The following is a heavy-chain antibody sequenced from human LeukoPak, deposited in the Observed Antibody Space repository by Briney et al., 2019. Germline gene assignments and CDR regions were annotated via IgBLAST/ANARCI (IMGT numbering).Heavy chain of an antibody. V-gene: IGHV4-59*08. CDR2: IYYSGST. Sequence: PSETLSLTCTVSGGSISSYYWSWIRQPPGKGLEWIGYIYYSGSTNYNPSLKSRVTISVDTSKNQFSLKLSSVTAADTAVYYCARHPVLLWFGGYNGMDVWGQGTTVTVSS. D-gene: IGHD3-10*01. J-gene: IGHJ6*02. CDR1: GGSISSYY. CDR3: ARHPVLLWFGGYNGMDV.